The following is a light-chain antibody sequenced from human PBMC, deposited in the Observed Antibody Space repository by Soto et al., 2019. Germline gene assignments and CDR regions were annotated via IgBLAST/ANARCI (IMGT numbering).Light chain of an antibody. CDR3: QQYGSSPGLT. V-gene: IGKV3-20*01. J-gene: IGKJ4*01. Sequence: EIVLTQSPGTLSLSPGERATLSCRASQSVSSSYLAWDQKKPGQAPRLLIYGASSRATGIPDRFSGSGSGTYFTLTISRLEPGDFAVSYCQQYGSSPGLTFGVGTKVAIK. CDR2: GAS. CDR1: QSVSSSY.